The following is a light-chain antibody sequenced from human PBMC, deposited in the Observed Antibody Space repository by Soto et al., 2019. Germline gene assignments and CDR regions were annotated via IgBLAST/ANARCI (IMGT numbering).Light chain of an antibody. CDR1: QTIKRSS. J-gene: IGKJ5*01. V-gene: IGKV3-15*01. CDR2: GAS. CDR3: QQYMNWPT. Sequence: EIVMTQSPATLSVSPGEGATLSCRASQTIKRSSLAWYQQKPGQAPRLLIFGASTRVAGIPARLSGSGSGTEFSLTISSLQSEDFAVYYCQQYMNWPTFGQGTRLEIK.